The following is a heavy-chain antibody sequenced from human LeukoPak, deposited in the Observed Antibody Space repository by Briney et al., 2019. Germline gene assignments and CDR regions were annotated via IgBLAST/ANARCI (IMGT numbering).Heavy chain of an antibody. CDR3: ARAYYGSGRNYYYYYMDV. V-gene: IGHV1-8*01. CDR2: MNPNSGNT. Sequence: ASVKVSCKASGYTFTSYDINWVRQATGQGLEWMGWMNPNSGNTGYAQKFQGRVTMTRNTSISTAYMELSSLRSEDTAVYYCARAYYGSGRNYYYYYMDVWGEGTTVTVSS. D-gene: IGHD3-10*01. CDR1: GYTFTSYD. J-gene: IGHJ6*03.